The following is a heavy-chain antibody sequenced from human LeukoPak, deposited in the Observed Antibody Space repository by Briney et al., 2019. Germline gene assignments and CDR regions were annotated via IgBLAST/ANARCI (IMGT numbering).Heavy chain of an antibody. V-gene: IGHV3-23*01. D-gene: IGHD6-19*01. Sequence: PGGSLRLSCAASGFPFSTYTMSWVRQAPGKGLEWVSAIGGSDGSTYYADSVKGRFTISRDNSKNTLYLQMNSLRGEDTAVYYCAKDHSSAWDYFYYGMNVWGQGTTVTVSS. CDR3: AKDHSSAWDYFYYGMNV. CDR2: IGGSDGST. J-gene: IGHJ6*02. CDR1: GFPFSTYT.